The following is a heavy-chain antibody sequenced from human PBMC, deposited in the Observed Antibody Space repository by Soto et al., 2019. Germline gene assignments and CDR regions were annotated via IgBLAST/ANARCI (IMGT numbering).Heavy chain of an antibody. Sequence: SETLSLTCAVYGGSFSGYYWSWIRQPPGKGLEWIGEVNHSGSTNHNPSLKSRVTISADTTKNQFSLKLTSVTAADTAVYYCARVAVGDGYNSGLYYFYYYGMDVWGQGSTVTVSS. J-gene: IGHJ6*02. CDR1: GGSFSGYY. D-gene: IGHD5-12*01. V-gene: IGHV4-34*01. CDR3: ARVAVGDGYNSGLYYFYYYGMDV. CDR2: VNHSGST.